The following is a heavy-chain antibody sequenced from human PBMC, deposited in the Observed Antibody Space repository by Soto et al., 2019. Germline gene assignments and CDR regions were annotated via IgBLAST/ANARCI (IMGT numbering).Heavy chain of an antibody. CDR2: ISNSGST. V-gene: IGHV4-30-4*01. J-gene: IGHJ4*02. CDR1: GGSVTSDEDY. Sequence: SETLSLTCTVSGGSVTSDEDYWTWIRQSPGKGLEWIGYISNSGSTGYNPSLKTRLSMSVDRSKNQFTLRLTSVTAADTAVYFCATESGSTYGYFDHWGQGTQVTVSA. D-gene: IGHD5-18*01. CDR3: ATESGSTYGYFDH.